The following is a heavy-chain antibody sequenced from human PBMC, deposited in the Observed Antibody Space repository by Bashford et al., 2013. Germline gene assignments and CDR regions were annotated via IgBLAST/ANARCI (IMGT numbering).Heavy chain of an antibody. V-gene: IGHV3-23*01. CDR1: RLTVRTYA. CDR2: ISNSGGAT. Sequence: GSLRLSCVASRLTVRTYAMSWVRQAPGKGLEWVASISNSGGATYYADSVKGRFTISRDNSQNTLYLQMNGLWAEDTAKYYCARGSSFWLLPFDYWAREPWSPSPQ. D-gene: IGHD1-26*01. J-gene: IGHJ4*02. CDR3: ARGSSFWLLPFDY.